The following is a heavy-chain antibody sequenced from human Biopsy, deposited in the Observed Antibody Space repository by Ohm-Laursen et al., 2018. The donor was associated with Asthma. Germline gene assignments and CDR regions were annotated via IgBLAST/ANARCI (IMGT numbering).Heavy chain of an antibody. CDR2: IIPIFGTA. CDR3: ARDSLFQHGSSWYYYYYGMDV. Sequence: VASVKVSCKASGYPFIGYHIHWVRQAPGQGLEWMGGIIPIFGTANYAQKFQGRVTITADESTSTAYMELSSLRSEDTAVYYCARDSLFQHGSSWYYYYYGMDVWGQGTTVTVSS. D-gene: IGHD6-13*01. V-gene: IGHV1-69*13. J-gene: IGHJ6*02. CDR1: GYPFIGYH.